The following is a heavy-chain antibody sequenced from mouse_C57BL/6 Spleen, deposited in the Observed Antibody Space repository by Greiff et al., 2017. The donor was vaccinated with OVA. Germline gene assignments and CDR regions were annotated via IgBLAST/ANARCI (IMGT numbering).Heavy chain of an antibody. J-gene: IGHJ4*01. Sequence: GQLQQPGAELVKPGASVKVSCKASGYTFPSYWMHWVKQRPAPGLGGIGWIDPENGDNEYASKFQGKATITADTSSNTAYLQLSSLTSEDTAVYYCTRDYSNYERAMDYWGQGTSVTVSS. CDR1: GYTFPSYW. V-gene: IGHV14-4*01. CDR3: TRDYSNYERAMDY. D-gene: IGHD2-5*01. CDR2: IDPENGDN.